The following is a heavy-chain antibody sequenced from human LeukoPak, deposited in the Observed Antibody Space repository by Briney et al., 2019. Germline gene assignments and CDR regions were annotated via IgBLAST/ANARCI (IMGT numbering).Heavy chain of an antibody. Sequence: GGSLRLSRAASGFTFSSYGMHWVRQAPGKGLEWVAFIRYDGSNKYYAGSVKGRFTISRDNSKNTLYLQMNSLRAEDTAVYYCAKDLGWESGYDIFDYWGQGTLVTVSS. V-gene: IGHV3-30*02. CDR3: AKDLGWESGYDIFDY. CDR2: IRYDGSNK. J-gene: IGHJ4*02. CDR1: GFTFSSYG. D-gene: IGHD5-12*01.